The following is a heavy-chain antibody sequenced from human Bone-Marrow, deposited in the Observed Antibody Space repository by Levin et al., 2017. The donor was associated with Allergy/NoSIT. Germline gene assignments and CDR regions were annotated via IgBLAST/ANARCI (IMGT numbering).Heavy chain of an antibody. V-gene: IGHV1-69*01. J-gene: IGHJ6*02. Sequence: PGGSLRLSCKASGGSFSNSTICWVRQAPGQGPEWMGGIIPVFGTATYAQKFQGRVTVTADESTMTTFMEMSGLTSADTAVYYCARGAFTARRWHHHGMDVWGQGTTVIVSS. D-gene: IGHD4-23*01. CDR1: GGSFSNST. CDR3: ARGAFTARRWHHHGMDV. CDR2: IIPVFGTA.